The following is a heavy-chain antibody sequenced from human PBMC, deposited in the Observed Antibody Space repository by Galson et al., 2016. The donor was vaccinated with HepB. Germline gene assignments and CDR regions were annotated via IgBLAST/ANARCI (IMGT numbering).Heavy chain of an antibody. CDR3: ASPHSPDSYDSGSYYNGGGLDV. D-gene: IGHD3-10*01. CDR2: VSGDGTRS. Sequence: SLRLSCAASGFTFSNHWMHWVRQAPGKGLVWVSRVSGDGTRSNYADFAKGRFTVSRDNAKNTLYLQMSSLRADDTAVYFCASPHSPDSYDSGSYYNGGGLDVWGQGTAVTVSS. CDR1: GFTFSNHW. J-gene: IGHJ6*02. V-gene: IGHV3-74*01.